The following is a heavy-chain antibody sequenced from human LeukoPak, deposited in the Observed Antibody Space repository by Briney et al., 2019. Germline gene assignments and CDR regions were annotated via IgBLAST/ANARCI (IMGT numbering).Heavy chain of an antibody. V-gene: IGHV4-34*01. CDR1: GGSFSGYY. CDR3: ARIRKRITIFGVVIDPLANDAFDI. Sequence: SETLSLTCAVYGGSFSGYYWSWIRQPPGKGLEWIGEINHSGSTNYNPSLKSRVTISVDTSKNQFSLKLSSVTAADTAVYCCARIRKRITIFGVVIDPLANDAFDIWGQGTMVTVSS. CDR2: INHSGST. D-gene: IGHD3-3*01. J-gene: IGHJ3*02.